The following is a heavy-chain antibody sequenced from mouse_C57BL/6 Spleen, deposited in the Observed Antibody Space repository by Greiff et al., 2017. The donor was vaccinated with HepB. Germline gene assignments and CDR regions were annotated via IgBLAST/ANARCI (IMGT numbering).Heavy chain of an antibody. Sequence: QVQLKESGAELVKPGASVKISCKASGYAFSSYWMNWVKQRPGKGLEWIGQIYPGDGDTNYNGKFKGKATLTADKSSSTAYMQLSSLTSEDSAVYFCARGGYGSRPLPYAMDYWGQGTSVTVSS. V-gene: IGHV1-80*01. D-gene: IGHD1-1*01. CDR3: ARGGYGSRPLPYAMDY. J-gene: IGHJ4*01. CDR2: IYPGDGDT. CDR1: GYAFSSYW.